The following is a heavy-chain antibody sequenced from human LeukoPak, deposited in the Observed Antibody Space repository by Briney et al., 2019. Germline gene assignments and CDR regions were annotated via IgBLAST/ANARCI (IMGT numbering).Heavy chain of an antibody. CDR2: IGAAGAHT. CDR3: ARELGGTKTGGFDI. Sequence: GGSLRLSCAASGFRFSYHDMHWVRQAPGKGLEFVSSIGAAGAHTFYADSVKGRFTISRDNFQSTMYLQMDGMRPEDSAVYYCARELGGTKTGGFDIWGQGTVVTVSS. D-gene: IGHD1-14*01. J-gene: IGHJ3*02. V-gene: IGHV3-64*02. CDR1: GFRFSYHD.